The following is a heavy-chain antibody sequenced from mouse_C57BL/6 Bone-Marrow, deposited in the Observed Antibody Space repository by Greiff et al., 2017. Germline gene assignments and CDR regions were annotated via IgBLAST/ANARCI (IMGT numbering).Heavy chain of an antibody. Sequence: EVQLVESGGGLVQPGGSMKLSCVASGFTFSNYWMNWVRQSPEKGLEWVAQIRLKSDNYATHYAESVKGRFTISRDDSKSSVYLQMNNLRAEDTGIYYCTGTLSWYFDVWGTGTTVTVSS. CDR3: TGTLSWYFDV. CDR2: IRLKSDNYAT. CDR1: GFTFSNYW. V-gene: IGHV6-3*01. J-gene: IGHJ1*03.